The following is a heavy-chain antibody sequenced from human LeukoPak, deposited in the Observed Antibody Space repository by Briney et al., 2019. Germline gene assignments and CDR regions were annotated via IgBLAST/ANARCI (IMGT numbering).Heavy chain of an antibody. CDR2: IVPIFTTA. J-gene: IGHJ3*02. Sequence: VASVKVSCKASGGTVSMVPIRWVRQAPGQGLEWMGTIVPIFTTAINAHKFQGRVTITADESTTTAYMELSSLRSENTPLYYCATVAYYYDSSGSDAFDIWGQGTMVTVSS. CDR1: GGTVSMVP. CDR3: ATVAYYYDSSGSDAFDI. D-gene: IGHD3-22*01. V-gene: IGHV1-69*13.